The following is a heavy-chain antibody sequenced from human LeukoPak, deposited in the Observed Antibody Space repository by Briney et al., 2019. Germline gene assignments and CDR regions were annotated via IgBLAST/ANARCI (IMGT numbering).Heavy chain of an antibody. Sequence: PSETLSLTCTVSGASISNSYLSWIRQPPGKGLEWIGYISYIGSTNYNPSLKSRVIISVDTSKNQFSLKLSSVTAADTAVYFCARDFGAMSTHMDVWGQGTTVTVSS. V-gene: IGHV4-59*01. D-gene: IGHD5/OR15-5a*01. CDR3: ARDFGAMSTHMDV. CDR1: GASISNSY. CDR2: ISYIGST. J-gene: IGHJ6*02.